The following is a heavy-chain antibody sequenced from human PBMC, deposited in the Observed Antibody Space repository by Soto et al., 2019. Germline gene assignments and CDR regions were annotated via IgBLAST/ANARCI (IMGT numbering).Heavy chain of an antibody. Sequence: GGVLRLSCAASGFTFSSYGMHWVRQAPGKGLEWVAVISYDGSNKYYADSVKGRFTISRDNSKNTLYLQMNSLRAEDTAVYYCAKDMVVVVVAAPMDVWGQGTTVTVSS. D-gene: IGHD2-15*01. CDR1: GFTFSSYG. CDR3: AKDMVVVVVAAPMDV. V-gene: IGHV3-30*18. CDR2: ISYDGSNK. J-gene: IGHJ6*02.